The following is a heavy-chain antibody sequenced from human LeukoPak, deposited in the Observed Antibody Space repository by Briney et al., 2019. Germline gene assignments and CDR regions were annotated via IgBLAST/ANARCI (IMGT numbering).Heavy chain of an antibody. J-gene: IGHJ4*02. D-gene: IGHD3-10*01. CDR1: GGSISSGSYY. CDR3: ARGRGATPPN. Sequence: KPPQTLSLTCTVSGGSISSGSYYWSWIRQPAGKGLEWIGRIYTSRSTNYNPSLKSRVTISVDTSKNQFSLKLSSVTAADTAVYYCARGRGATPPNWGQGTLVTVSS. V-gene: IGHV4-61*02. CDR2: IYTSRST.